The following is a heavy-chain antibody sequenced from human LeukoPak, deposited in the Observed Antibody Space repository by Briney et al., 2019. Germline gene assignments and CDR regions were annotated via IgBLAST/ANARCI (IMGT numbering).Heavy chain of an antibody. J-gene: IGHJ4*02. Sequence: PSETLSLTCTASGGTISSDSYYWSWIRQPAGKGLVWISRIYTSGSTNYNASLKSRVTISVDTSKNQFSLKLSSVTAADTAVYYCATEWSYGSGSPTFDYWGQGTLVTVSS. V-gene: IGHV4-61*02. CDR2: IYTSGST. D-gene: IGHD3-10*01. CDR3: ATEWSYGSGSPTFDY. CDR1: GGTISSDSYY.